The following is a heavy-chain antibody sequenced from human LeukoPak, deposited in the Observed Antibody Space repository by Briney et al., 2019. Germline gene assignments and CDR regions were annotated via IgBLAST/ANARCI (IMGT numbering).Heavy chain of an antibody. D-gene: IGHD1-26*01. V-gene: IGHV4-4*07. CDR2: IYTSGST. CDR3: ARGGSSYLSTDFDY. CDR1: GXXISSYY. J-gene: IGHJ4*02. Sequence: SETLSLXXTXSGXXISSYYWSWIRQPAGKGLEGIGRIYTSGSTNYNPSLNSRVTMSVDTSKNQFSLKLSSVTAADTAVYYCARGGSSYLSTDFDYWGQGTLVTVSS.